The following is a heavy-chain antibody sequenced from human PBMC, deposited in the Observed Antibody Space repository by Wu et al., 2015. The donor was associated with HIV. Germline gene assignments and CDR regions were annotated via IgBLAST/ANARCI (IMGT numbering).Heavy chain of an antibody. J-gene: IGHJ5*02. D-gene: IGHD1-26*01. V-gene: IGHV1-69*05. Sequence: VQLVQSGAEVKNPGSSVTVSCKASGGSFSSFFISWVRQAPGQGLEWMGGVVPVFGTINHAEKFQGRLTLNTDESTNTAYMELSRLQPEDTAVYYCARWVGANTAWFAPWADGTRVTVYS. CDR1: GGSFSSFF. CDR2: VVPVFGTI. CDR3: ARWVGANTAWFAP.